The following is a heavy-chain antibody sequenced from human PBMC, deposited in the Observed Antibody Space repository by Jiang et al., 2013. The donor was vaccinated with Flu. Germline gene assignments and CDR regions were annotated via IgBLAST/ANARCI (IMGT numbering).Heavy chain of an antibody. CDR1: SYA. Sequence: SYAISWVRQAPGQGLEWMGGIIPIFGTANYAQKFQGRVTITADKSTSTAYMELSSLRSEDTAVYYCASHRAPYWYFDLWGRGTLVTVSS. CDR3: ASHRAPYWYFDL. V-gene: IGHV1-69*06. D-gene: IGHD1-14*01. CDR2: IIPIFGTA. J-gene: IGHJ2*01.